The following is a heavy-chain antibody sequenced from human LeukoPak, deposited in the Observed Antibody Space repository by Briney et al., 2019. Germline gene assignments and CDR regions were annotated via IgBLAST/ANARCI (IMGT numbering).Heavy chain of an antibody. CDR2: INPNSGGT. J-gene: IGHJ5*02. CDR3: AREMVRGVIITENWFDP. V-gene: IGHV1-2*02. D-gene: IGHD3-10*01. Sequence: ASVKVSCKASGYTFINYYIHWVRQAPGQGLEWMGWINPNSGGTNYAQKFQGRVTMTRDTSISTAYMELSRLRSDDTAVYYCAREMVRGVIITENWFDPWGQGTLVTVSS. CDR1: GYTFINYY.